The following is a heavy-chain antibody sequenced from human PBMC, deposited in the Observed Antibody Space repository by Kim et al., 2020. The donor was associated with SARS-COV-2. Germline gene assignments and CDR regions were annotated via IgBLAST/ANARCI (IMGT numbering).Heavy chain of an antibody. J-gene: IGHJ6*02. V-gene: IGHV3-9*01. CDR3: ARDRWHYWGSGRIYYHGMDV. D-gene: IGHD3-10*01. Sequence: GRFTISRDNAKNFLYLQMNSLRAEDTALYYCARDRWHYWGSGRIYYHGMDVWGQGTTVTVSS.